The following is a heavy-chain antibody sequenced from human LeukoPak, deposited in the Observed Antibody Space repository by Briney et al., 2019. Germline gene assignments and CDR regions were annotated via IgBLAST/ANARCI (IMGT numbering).Heavy chain of an antibody. CDR2: INPNSGGT. V-gene: IGHV1-2*02. CDR3: ARDVTGDQSWFFDL. Sequence: ASVKVSCKASGYTFIGYYMHWVRQAPGQGLEWMGWINPNSGGTNYAQKFQGRVTMTRGTSISTAYMELSRLRSDDTAVYYCARDVTGDQSWFFDLWGRGTLVTVSS. CDR1: GYTFIGYY. D-gene: IGHD7-27*01. J-gene: IGHJ2*01.